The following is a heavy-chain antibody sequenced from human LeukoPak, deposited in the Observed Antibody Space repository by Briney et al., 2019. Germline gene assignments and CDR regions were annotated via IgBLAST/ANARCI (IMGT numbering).Heavy chain of an antibody. CDR2: IYHSGST. CDR3: ARDGETGIDY. Sequence: SETLSLTCTVSGGSISSYYWSWIRQPPGKGLEWIGYIYHSGSTYYNPSLKSRVTISVDRSKNQFSLKLSSVTAADTAVYYCARDGETGIDYWGQGTLVTVSS. CDR1: GGSISSYY. J-gene: IGHJ4*02. D-gene: IGHD7-27*01. V-gene: IGHV4-59*12.